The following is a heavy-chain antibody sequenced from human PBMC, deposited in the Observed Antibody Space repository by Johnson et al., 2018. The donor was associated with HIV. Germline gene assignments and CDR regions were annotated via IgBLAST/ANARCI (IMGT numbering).Heavy chain of an antibody. CDR3: ARACSDGSCYTTRWAFDI. V-gene: IGHV3-30-3*01. D-gene: IGHD2-15*01. CDR2: ISYDGSNK. J-gene: IGHJ3*02. Sequence: QVKLVESGGGVVQPGRSLRLSCAASGFTFNNFAMHWVRQAPGKGLEWVAVISYDGSNKAFADSLKGRFTISRDNYKNTVYLQMNSLRVEDSAVYYCARACSDGSCYTTRWAFDIWGQGTLVTVSS. CDR1: GFTFNNFA.